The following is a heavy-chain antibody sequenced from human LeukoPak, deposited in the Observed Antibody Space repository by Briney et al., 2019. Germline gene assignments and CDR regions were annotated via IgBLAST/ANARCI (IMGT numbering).Heavy chain of an antibody. CDR1: GGSFSGHY. V-gene: IGHV4-34*01. D-gene: IGHD3-22*01. CDR2: INHSGNT. Sequence: PSETLSLTCGVYGGSFSGHYWSWIRQPPGKGLEWIGEINHSGNTNYSPSLKSRVTMSLDTSKNQFSLKLSSVTAADTAVYYCANGGDDDYDSYAFDIWGQGTMVTVSS. CDR3: ANGGDDDYDSYAFDI. J-gene: IGHJ3*02.